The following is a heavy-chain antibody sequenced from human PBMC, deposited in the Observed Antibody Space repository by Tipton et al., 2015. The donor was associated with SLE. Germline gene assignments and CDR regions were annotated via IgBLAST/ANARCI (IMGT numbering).Heavy chain of an antibody. CDR2: IYHSGNT. CDR3: ARARSEDDFWSDYVYYYFYMDV. CDR1: GGSISRNGYY. D-gene: IGHD3-3*01. J-gene: IGHJ6*03. V-gene: IGHV4-39*07. Sequence: TLSLTCTVSGGSISRNGYYWGWIRQSPGKGLEWIGSIYHSGNTYYNPSLQSRITISQDTSKNLFSLKLTSVTAADTAVYFCARARSEDDFWSDYVYYYFYMDVWGRGTTVTVSS.